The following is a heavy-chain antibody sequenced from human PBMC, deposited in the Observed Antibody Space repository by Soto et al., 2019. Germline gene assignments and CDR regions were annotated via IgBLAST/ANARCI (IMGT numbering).Heavy chain of an antibody. Sequence: PGGSLRLSCAASGFTFSSYAMHWVRQAPGKGLEWVAVISYDGSNKYYADSVKGRFTISGDNSKNTLYLQMNSLRAEDTAVYYCERPGRHYDFWSGYPYWGQGTLVTVP. D-gene: IGHD3-3*01. V-gene: IGHV3-30-3*01. CDR3: ERPGRHYDFWSGYPY. CDR1: GFTFSSYA. J-gene: IGHJ4*02. CDR2: ISYDGSNK.